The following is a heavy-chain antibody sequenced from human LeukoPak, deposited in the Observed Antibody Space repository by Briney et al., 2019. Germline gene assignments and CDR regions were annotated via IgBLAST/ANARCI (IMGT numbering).Heavy chain of an antibody. V-gene: IGHV4-59*06. D-gene: IGHD2-2*01. CDR1: GGSISSYY. Sequence: PSETLSLTCTVSGGSISSYYWSWIRQPPGKGLEWIGYIYYSGSTYYNPFLKSRVTISVDTSKNQFSLKLSSVTAADTAVYYCASSCSSTSCYGEGFDYWGQGTLVTVSS. J-gene: IGHJ4*02. CDR2: IYYSGST. CDR3: ASSCSSTSCYGEGFDY.